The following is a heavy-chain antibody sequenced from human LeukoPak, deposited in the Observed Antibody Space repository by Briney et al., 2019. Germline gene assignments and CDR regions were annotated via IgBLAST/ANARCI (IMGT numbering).Heavy chain of an antibody. CDR1: GFTFRSYG. Sequence: GGSLRLSCEVSGFTFRSYGMHWVRQAPGKGRKWGAVIWYDGSNKYYADSVKGRFTISRDNSKNTVYLQTNTLRAEDTAGYYCARDMVDGSKSRAGYFDYWGQGTLVTVSS. D-gene: IGHD3-10*01. CDR2: IWYDGSNK. CDR3: ARDMVDGSKSRAGYFDY. V-gene: IGHV3-33*08. J-gene: IGHJ4*02.